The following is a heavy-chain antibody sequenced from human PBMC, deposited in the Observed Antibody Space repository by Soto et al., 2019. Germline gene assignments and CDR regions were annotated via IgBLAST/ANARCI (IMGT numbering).Heavy chain of an antibody. CDR1: GFTFSSYG. Sequence: GGSLRLSCAASGFTFSSYGMHWVRQAPGKGLEWVAVISYDGSNKYYADSVKGRFTISRDNSKNTLYLQMNSLRAEDTAVYYCAKDIPHYIVATMSDGMDVWGQGTTVTVSS. D-gene: IGHD5-12*01. CDR2: ISYDGSNK. J-gene: IGHJ6*02. CDR3: AKDIPHYIVATMSDGMDV. V-gene: IGHV3-30*18.